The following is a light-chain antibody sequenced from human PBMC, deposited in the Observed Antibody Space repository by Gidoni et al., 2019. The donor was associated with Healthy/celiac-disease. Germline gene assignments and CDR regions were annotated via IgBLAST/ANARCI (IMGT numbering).Light chain of an antibody. CDR2: AAS. J-gene: IGKJ1*01. CDR3: QQSYSTPWT. Sequence: IQMTQSPSSLSASVGDRVTITCRASQSISSYLNWYQQKPGKAPKLLIYAASSLQSGVPSRFSGSRSGTDFTLTISSLQPEDFATYYCQQSYSTPWTFGQGTKVEIK. CDR1: QSISSY. V-gene: IGKV1-39*01.